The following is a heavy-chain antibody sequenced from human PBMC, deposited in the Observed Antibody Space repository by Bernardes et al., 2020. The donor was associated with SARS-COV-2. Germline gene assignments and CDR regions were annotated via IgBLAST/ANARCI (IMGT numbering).Heavy chain of an antibody. CDR3: VRSCSGGTCYGRFGP. J-gene: IGHJ5*02. CDR2: INSDGSST. Sequence: GSLRLSCPASGFTFSNYWMHWVRHAPGKGLVWVSRINSDGSSTSCADPVKGRFTISRDNAKNTLYLQMNSLRVEDTAVYYCVRSCSGGTCYGRFGPWGQGTLVTVSS. CDR1: GFTFSNYW. V-gene: IGHV3-74*01. D-gene: IGHD2-15*01.